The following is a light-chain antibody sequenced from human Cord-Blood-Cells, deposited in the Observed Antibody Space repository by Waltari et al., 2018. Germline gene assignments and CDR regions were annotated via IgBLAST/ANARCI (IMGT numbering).Light chain of an antibody. J-gene: IGLJ1*01. V-gene: IGLV2-18*02. CDR2: EVS. CDR1: SSDVGSYNR. Sequence: QSALTQPPSVSGSPGQSVTISCTGTSSDVGSYNRVSWYQQPPGTAPKLMIYEVSNRPAGVPDRFSGSKSGNTASLTISGLQAEDEADYYCSSYTISSTFYVFGTGTKVTVL. CDR3: SSYTISSTFYV.